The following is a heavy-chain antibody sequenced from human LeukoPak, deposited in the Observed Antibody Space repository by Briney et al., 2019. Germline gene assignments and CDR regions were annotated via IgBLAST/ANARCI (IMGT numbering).Heavy chain of an antibody. V-gene: IGHV3-33*01. CDR1: GFTFSSYG. D-gene: IGHD3-22*01. Sequence: GGSLRLSCAASGFTFSSYGMHWVRQAPGKGLEWVAVIWYDGSNKYYADSAKGRFTISRDNSKNTLYLQMNSLRAEDTAVYYCARDRRGYHYYYYYYYMDVWGKGTTVTVSS. CDR2: IWYDGSNK. J-gene: IGHJ6*03. CDR3: ARDRRGYHYYYYYYYMDV.